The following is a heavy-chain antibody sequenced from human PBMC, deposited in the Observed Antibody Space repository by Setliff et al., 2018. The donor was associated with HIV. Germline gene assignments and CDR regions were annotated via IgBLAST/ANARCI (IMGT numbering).Heavy chain of an antibody. Sequence: SETLSLTCTVSDNSISKRNYFWSWIRQSPGKGLEWVGTIYQNGNTYYSPSLESRVSVSMDMSRNQVSVKLNSATAADTAVYYCARQAWHYDRDGYFIDYWGQGKRGTVPQ. J-gene: IGHJ4*02. V-gene: IGHV4-39*01. D-gene: IGHD3-22*01. CDR3: ARQAWHYDRDGYFIDY. CDR2: IYQNGNT. CDR1: DNSISKRNYF.